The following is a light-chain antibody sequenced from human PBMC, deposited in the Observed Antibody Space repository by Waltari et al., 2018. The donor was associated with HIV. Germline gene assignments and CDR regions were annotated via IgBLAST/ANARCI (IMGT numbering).Light chain of an antibody. CDR3: QQSYSFPWT. V-gene: IGKV4-1*01. Sequence: DIEMTQSLATLAVCVGEGATIHCTSSHSCLARSRNDNYLAWYQHKPGQPPKLLISLTSSRDSGVPDRFSGSGSGTNFTLTIRSLQAEDVAAYYCQQSYSFPWTFGQGTKVEIK. CDR1: HSCLARSRNDNY. CDR2: LTS. J-gene: IGKJ1*01.